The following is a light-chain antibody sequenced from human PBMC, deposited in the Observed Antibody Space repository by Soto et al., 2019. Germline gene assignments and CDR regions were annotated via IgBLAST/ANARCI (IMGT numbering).Light chain of an antibody. CDR2: DAS. J-gene: IGKJ4*01. CDR1: QTISRR. V-gene: IGKV1-5*01. CDR3: QQYQSYSALT. Sequence: DVQMTQSPSTLSASLGDRVTITCRASQTISRRLAWYQQKPGNAPKLLIYDASTLESGVPSRFSGSGSGTEFTLTISSLQPDDSATYYCQQYQSYSALTFGGGTKVDI.